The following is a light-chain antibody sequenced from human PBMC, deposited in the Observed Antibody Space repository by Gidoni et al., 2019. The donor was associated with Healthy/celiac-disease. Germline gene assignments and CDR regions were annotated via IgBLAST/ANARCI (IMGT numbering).Light chain of an antibody. Sequence: QSALTQPASVSVSPGQSITISCTGTSSDVGGYNYVSWYQQPPGKAPKLMIYEVSNRPSGVSNRFSGSKSGNTASLTISGLQAEDEADYYCSSYTSSSTPVVFGGGTKLTVL. CDR2: EVS. CDR3: SSYTSSSTPVV. CDR1: SSDVGGYNY. J-gene: IGLJ2*01. V-gene: IGLV2-14*01.